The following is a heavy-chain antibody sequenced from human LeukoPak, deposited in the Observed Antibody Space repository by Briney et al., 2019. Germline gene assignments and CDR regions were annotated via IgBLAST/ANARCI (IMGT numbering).Heavy chain of an antibody. CDR2: DYGCGSK. D-gene: IGHD5-18*01. V-gene: IGHV3-66*01. CDR3: AAIDGYSYGSSYYYYGMDV. J-gene: IGHJ6*02. Sequence: GGSLRHPCAASGLNHRCNYLFWVDQPPARGLEGVYGDYGCGSKYYADSVKGRFPLSGDGSKNALYLPMDRLCAEGRHVYFFAAIDGYSYGSSYYYYGMDVWGQGTTVTVSS. CDR1: GLNHRCNY.